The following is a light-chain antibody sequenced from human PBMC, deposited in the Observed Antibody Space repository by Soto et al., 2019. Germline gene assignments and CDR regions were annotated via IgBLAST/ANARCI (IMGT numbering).Light chain of an antibody. CDR2: WGS. J-gene: IGKJ1*01. V-gene: IGKV2-28*01. CDR1: QSLLHSNGYNY. CDR3: MQGLQGPPT. Sequence: DIVMTQSPLSLPVTPGEPASISGRAGQSLLHSNGYNYLDWDLQKQGQSPQLLSDWGSNRASGVPDRSRGRGTGTDFTLKINRVEAEAVGVYFGMQGLQGPPTFGQGNKGEIK.